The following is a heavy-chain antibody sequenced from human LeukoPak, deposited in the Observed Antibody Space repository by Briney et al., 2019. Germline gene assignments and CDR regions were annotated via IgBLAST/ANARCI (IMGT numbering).Heavy chain of an antibody. J-gene: IGHJ4*02. CDR2: IEQNGIQR. D-gene: IGHD6-13*01. V-gene: IGHV3-7*01. CDR1: GFSLSNYW. CDR3: ARRPPPHSGISWLDY. Sequence: AGSLRLSCAASGFSLSNYWMNWVRQSPGKGLQWVPYIEQNGIQRSYVDSVNGRFSISRDSAKNLLFLQMNSLRAEDTAIYYRARRPPPHSGISWLDYWGQGTLVTVSS.